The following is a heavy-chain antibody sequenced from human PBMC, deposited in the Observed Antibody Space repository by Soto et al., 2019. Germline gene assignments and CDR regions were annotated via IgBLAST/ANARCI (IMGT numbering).Heavy chain of an antibody. V-gene: IGHV1-69*02. CDR3: SRAFGGYDYDY. J-gene: IGHJ4*02. CDR2: IIPILGIA. D-gene: IGHD5-12*01. Sequence: QVQLVQSGAEVKKPGSSVKVSCKASGGTFSSYTISWVRQAPGQGLEWMGRIIPILGIANYAQKFQGRVTITADKSTSTAYMELSSLRSEDTAVYYCSRAFGGYDYDYWGQGTLVTVSS. CDR1: GGTFSSYT.